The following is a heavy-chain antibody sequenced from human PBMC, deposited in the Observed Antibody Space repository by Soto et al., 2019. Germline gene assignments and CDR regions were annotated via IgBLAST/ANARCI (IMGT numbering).Heavy chain of an antibody. D-gene: IGHD3-22*01. CDR1: GGSVSSGSYY. V-gene: IGHV4-61*01. J-gene: IGHJ4*02. Sequence: LSLTCTVSGGSVSSGSYYWSWIRQPPGKGLEWIGYIYYSGSTNYNPSLKSRVTISVDTSKNQFSLKLSSVTAADTAVYYCARELRYYDSSGYYGEGFDYWGQGTLVTVSS. CDR2: IYYSGST. CDR3: ARELRYYDSSGYYGEGFDY.